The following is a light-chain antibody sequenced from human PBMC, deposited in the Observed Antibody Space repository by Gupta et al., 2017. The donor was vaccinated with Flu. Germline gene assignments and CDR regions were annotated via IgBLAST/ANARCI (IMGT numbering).Light chain of an antibody. J-gene: IGLJ3*02. Sequence: TISCPGTSLDVGGYQGVSWYQQRPGKGPKLIIVEVSTRNTGVPNRFSESKSGNTASLTISGLQAEDEADYSCSSYTSNRTLWVFGGGTKLTVL. CDR2: EVS. V-gene: IGLV2-14*01. CDR3: SSYTSNRTLWV. CDR1: SLDVGGYQG.